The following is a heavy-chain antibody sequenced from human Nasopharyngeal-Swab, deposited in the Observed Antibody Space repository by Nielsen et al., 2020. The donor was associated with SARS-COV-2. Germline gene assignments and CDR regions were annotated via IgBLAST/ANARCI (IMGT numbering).Heavy chain of an antibody. CDR2: IIQSFGTA. V-gene: IGHV1-69*13. J-gene: IGHJ6*02. D-gene: IGHD2-2*01. CDR1: GGTISSYA. CDR3: ALVVPPALGGMDV. Sequence: VKVTCKASGGTISSYAISWVRQATGQGLEWMGGIIQSFGTANYAQKFQGRVTITPDESTSPPYMELSSLESEDTAVYYCALVVPPALGGMDVWGQGTTVTVSS.